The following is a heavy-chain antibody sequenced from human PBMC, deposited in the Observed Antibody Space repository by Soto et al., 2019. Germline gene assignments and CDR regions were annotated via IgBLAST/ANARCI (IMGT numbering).Heavy chain of an antibody. J-gene: IGHJ6*02. Sequence: ETLSLTCAVYGGSFSGYYWSWIRQPPGKGLEWIGEINHSGSTNYNPSLKSRVTISVDTSKNQFSLKLSSVTAADTAVYYCARSRARYSYYGMDVWGQGTTVTVS. V-gene: IGHV4-34*01. D-gene: IGHD5-18*01. CDR3: ARSRARYSYYGMDV. CDR1: GGSFSGYY. CDR2: INHSGST.